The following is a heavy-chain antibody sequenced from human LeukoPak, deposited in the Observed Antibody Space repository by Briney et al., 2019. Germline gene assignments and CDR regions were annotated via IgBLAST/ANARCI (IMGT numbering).Heavy chain of an antibody. Sequence: ASVKVSCKASRYTFTGYYMHWVRQAPGQGLEWMGWINPNSGGTNYAQKFQGRVTMTRDTSISTAYMELSRLRSDDTAVYYCASPLSYYDSSGHDYWGQGTLVTVSS. V-gene: IGHV1-2*02. CDR3: ASPLSYYDSSGHDY. D-gene: IGHD3-22*01. J-gene: IGHJ4*02. CDR1: RYTFTGYY. CDR2: INPNSGGT.